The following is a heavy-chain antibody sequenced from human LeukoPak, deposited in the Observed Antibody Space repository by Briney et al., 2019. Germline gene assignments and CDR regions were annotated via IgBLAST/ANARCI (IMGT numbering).Heavy chain of an antibody. Sequence: GASVKDSFKASGYTFTSYVINWVRQATAQGVEWMGWMNPNSGNTGYAQKFQGRVTITRNTSISTAYMELSSLRSEDTAVYYCARAAAYYYGSGSSFMDVWGKGTTVTVSS. CDR1: GYTFTSYV. V-gene: IGHV1-8*03. J-gene: IGHJ6*03. D-gene: IGHD3-10*01. CDR2: MNPNSGNT. CDR3: ARAAAYYYGSGSSFMDV.